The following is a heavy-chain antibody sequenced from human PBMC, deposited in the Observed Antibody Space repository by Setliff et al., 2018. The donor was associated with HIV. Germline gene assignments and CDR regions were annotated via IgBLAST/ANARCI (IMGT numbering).Heavy chain of an antibody. J-gene: IGHJ5*02. V-gene: IGHV3-30*02. Sequence: GESLRLSCAASGFTFSSYGIHWVRQAPGKGLEWVAFIRYTGNDKSYADSVKGRFTISRDNSKNTLYLEMNSLKIEDTAVYYCVRRGGAAAGGPHNWFDPWGQGTLVTVS. CDR1: GFTFSSYG. D-gene: IGHD6-13*01. CDR2: IRYTGNDK. CDR3: VRRGGAAAGGPHNWFDP.